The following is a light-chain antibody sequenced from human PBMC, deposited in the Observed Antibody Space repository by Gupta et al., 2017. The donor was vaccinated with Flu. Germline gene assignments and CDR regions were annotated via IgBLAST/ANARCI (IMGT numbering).Light chain of an antibody. V-gene: IGLV3-21*02. CDR2: DDS. CDR3: QVWDISSDQ. Sequence: SQLLAPPPSSSAAPGQPSSIICGGNNIESTNVNWYQQKTGQAPQLVVYDDSDRPSGIPERFSGSNSGNTATLTISRVEAGDEADYFCQVWDISSDQFGGGTKLTVL. J-gene: IGLJ3*02. CDR1: NIESTN.